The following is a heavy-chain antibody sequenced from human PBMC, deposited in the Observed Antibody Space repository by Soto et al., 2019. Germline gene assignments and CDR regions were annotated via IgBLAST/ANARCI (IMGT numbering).Heavy chain of an antibody. V-gene: IGHV3-33*01. CDR2: IWYDGSNK. CDR1: GFTFSSYG. J-gene: IGHJ3*02. CDR3: ASSNYCSSTSCYRNSDAFDI. D-gene: IGHD2-2*02. Sequence: GGSLRLSCAASGFTFSSYGMHWVRQAPGKGLEWVAVIWYDGSNKYYADSVKGRFTISRDNSKNTLYLQMNSLRAEDTAVYYCASSNYCSSTSCYRNSDAFDIWGQGTMVTVS.